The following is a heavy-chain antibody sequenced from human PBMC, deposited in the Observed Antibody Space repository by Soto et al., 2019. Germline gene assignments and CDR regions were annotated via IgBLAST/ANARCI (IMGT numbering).Heavy chain of an antibody. V-gene: IGHV4-59*01. J-gene: IGHJ4*02. CDR2: IYYSGST. D-gene: IGHD5-12*01. CDR1: GCSISSYY. CDR3: ARDSRGGWLQSPYYFDY. Sequence: PSETLSLTCTVSGCSISSYYWSWIRQPPGKGLEWIGYIYYSGSTNYNPSLKSRVTISVDTSKNQFSLKLSSVTAADTAVYYCARDSRGGWLQSPYYFDYWGQGTLVTVSS.